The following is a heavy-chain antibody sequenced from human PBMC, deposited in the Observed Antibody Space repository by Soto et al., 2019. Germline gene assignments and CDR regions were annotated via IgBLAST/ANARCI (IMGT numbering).Heavy chain of an antibody. CDR1: GFTFGSYA. CDR3: AKFRGQVYGDYYLDQ. CDR2: ISGRGTT. J-gene: IGHJ4*02. Sequence: EVQLLESGGGLVQSGGSLRLSCAASGFTFGSYAMSWVRQAPGKGLEWVSGISGRGTTFYADFVKGRFTISRDNSKNTLHLQMDSLRAEDMAFYYCAKFRGQVYGDYYLDQWGQGTLVTVSS. D-gene: IGHD2-21*02. V-gene: IGHV3-23*01.